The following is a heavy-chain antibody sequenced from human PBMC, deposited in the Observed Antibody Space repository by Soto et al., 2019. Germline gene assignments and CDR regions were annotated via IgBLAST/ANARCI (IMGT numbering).Heavy chain of an antibody. CDR1: GGYFIGHY. J-gene: IGHJ2*01. CDR2: INHSGST. D-gene: IGHD6-13*01. Sequence: LVIQSLTYAVYGGYFIGHYGSWIRQHAGKELEWNGEINHSGSTNYNPSLTSRATISVDTSKTQFSLTLSSVTAADTAVYYCAKRTRQQPNWYVDLCGRGTLVSVSS. CDR3: AKRTRQQPNWYVDL. V-gene: IGHV4-34*01.